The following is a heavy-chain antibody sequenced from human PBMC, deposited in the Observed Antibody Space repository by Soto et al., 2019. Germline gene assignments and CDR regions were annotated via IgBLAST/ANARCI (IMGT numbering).Heavy chain of an antibody. V-gene: IGHV4-39*01. J-gene: IGHJ5*01. D-gene: IGHD2-2*01. CDR3: ARLHCHSPNCVTIAS. CDR1: GGSFSPNY. CDR2: IYYSGTS. Sequence: ETLSLTCNVSGGSFSPNYWSWIRQPPGKGLEWIGSIYYSGTSSYNPSLKSRVTMSVDTSKKQLSLRLSSVTAADTAVYYCARLHCHSPNCVTIASWGQGTLVTVDS.